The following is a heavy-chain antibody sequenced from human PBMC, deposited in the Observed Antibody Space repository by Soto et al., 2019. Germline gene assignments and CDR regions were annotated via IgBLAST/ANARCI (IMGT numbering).Heavy chain of an antibody. D-gene: IGHD2-15*01. Sequence: PSETLSLTCAVYGGSFSDYFWIWIRQPPGKGLEWIGEINHSGSTNYNPSLKSRVTISVDTSKNQFSLKLSSVTAADTAVYYCARGDSVVVVADETKKRAFDIWGQGTMVTVSS. CDR3: ARGDSVVVVADETKKRAFDI. V-gene: IGHV4-34*01. CDR1: GGSFSDYF. J-gene: IGHJ3*02. CDR2: INHSGST.